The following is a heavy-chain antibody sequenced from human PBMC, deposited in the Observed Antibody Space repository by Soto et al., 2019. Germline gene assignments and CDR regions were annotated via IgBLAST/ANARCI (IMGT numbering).Heavy chain of an antibody. V-gene: IGHV1-18*04. CDR2: ISGYNGDT. Sequence: SVRVSCKASGYTFSSYGISWVRQAPGQGLEWMGWISGYNGDTNYAQKVRGRVTVTADTSTSTTYMELGSLRSDDAAVYYCARDLAYCGGDCYYDTFDIWGQGTMVTVSS. D-gene: IGHD2-21*02. CDR1: GYTFSSYG. CDR3: ARDLAYCGGDCYYDTFDI. J-gene: IGHJ3*02.